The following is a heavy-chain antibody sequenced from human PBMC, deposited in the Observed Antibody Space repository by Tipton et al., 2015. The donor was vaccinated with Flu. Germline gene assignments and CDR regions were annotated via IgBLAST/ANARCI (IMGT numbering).Heavy chain of an antibody. CDR1: GFTFSSYG. CDR2: IWYDGSNK. D-gene: IGHD6-6*01. J-gene: IGHJ6*03. V-gene: IGHV3-33*01. CDR3: VRQLADLNYYYYYMDV. Sequence: SLRLSCAASGFTFSSYGMHWVRQAPGKGLEWVAVIWYDGSNKYYADSVKGRFTISRDNSKNTLYLQMNSLRAEDTAVYYCVRQLADLNYYYYYMDVWGKGTTVTVSS.